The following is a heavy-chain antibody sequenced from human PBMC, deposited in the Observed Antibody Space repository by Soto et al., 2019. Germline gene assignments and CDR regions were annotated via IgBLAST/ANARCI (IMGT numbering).Heavy chain of an antibody. V-gene: IGHV4-34*01. CDR1: GGSFSGYY. D-gene: IGHD3-3*01. CDR2: INHSGST. J-gene: IGHJ4*02. Sequence: SETLSLTCAVYGGSFSGYYWSWIRQPPGKGLEWIGEINHSGSTNYNPSLKSRVTISVDTSKNQFSLKLSSVTAADTAVYYCARGPSYYDFWSGYDPPLIDYWGQGTLVTVS. CDR3: ARGPSYYDFWSGYDPPLIDY.